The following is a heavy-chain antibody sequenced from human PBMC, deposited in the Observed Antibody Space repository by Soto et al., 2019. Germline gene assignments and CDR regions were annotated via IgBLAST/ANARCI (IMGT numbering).Heavy chain of an antibody. D-gene: IGHD4-4*01. V-gene: IGHV1-69*13. CDR3: ATEGEVTPKYLDF. J-gene: IGHJ4*02. CDR1: GGTFSSYA. Sequence: SVKVSCKASGGTFSSYAISWVRQAPGQGLEWMGGIIPIFGTANYAQKFQGRVTITADESTSTAYMELSSLSSDDTAVYYCATEGEVTPKYLDFWGQGTLVTVSS. CDR2: IIPIFGTA.